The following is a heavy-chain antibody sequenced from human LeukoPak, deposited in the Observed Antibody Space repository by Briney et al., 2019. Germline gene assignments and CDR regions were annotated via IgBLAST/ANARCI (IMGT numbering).Heavy chain of an antibody. CDR1: GFAVKSSY. J-gene: IGHJ4*02. CDR2: LYAGGES. CDR3: ARDSAGNQYSSGNFDL. Sequence: GGSLRLSCAASGFAVKSSYMNWVRQAPGKGLEWVSVLYAGGESYYADSVLGRFTTSRDTSNNTVFLEMNSLTADDTAVYFCARDSAGNQYSSGNFDLWGQGTLVTVSS. D-gene: IGHD3-10*01. V-gene: IGHV3-53*01.